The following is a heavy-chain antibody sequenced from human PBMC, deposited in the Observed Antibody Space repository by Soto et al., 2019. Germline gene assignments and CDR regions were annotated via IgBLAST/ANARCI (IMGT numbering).Heavy chain of an antibody. CDR1: ELNVGTNY. D-gene: IGHD1-26*01. Sequence: PGGSLRLSCATSELNVGTNYMTWIRQAPGKGLEWVSMIYADGDTYYADSVKGRFTISRHSSKNTLYLQMSSLRAGDTAVYYCARASWYRGYYFDFWGQGTLVTVSS. V-gene: IGHV3-53*01. CDR2: IYADGDT. CDR3: ARASWYRGYYFDF. J-gene: IGHJ4*02.